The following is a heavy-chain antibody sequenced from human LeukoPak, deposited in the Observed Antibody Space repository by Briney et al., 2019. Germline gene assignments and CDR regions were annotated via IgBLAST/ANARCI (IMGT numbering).Heavy chain of an antibody. CDR2: IIPIFGTA. CDR3: ARGAVDYYMDV. Sequence: SVKASCKASGGAFSSYAISWVRQAPGQGLEWMGGIIPIFGTANYAQKLQGRVTITADESTSTAYMELSSLRSDDTAVYYCARGAVDYYMDVWGKGTTVTVSS. J-gene: IGHJ6*03. V-gene: IGHV1-69*13. CDR1: GGAFSSYA.